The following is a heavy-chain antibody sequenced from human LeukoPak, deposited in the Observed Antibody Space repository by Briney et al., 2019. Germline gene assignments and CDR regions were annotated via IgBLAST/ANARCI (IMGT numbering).Heavy chain of an antibody. J-gene: IGHJ4*02. V-gene: IGHV4-34*01. CDR3: ARGIAVAGQHYFDY. CDR2: INHSGST. D-gene: IGHD6-19*01. CDR1: GGSFSGYY. Sequence: SETLSLTCAVYGGSFSGYYWSWIRQPPGKGLEWIGEINHSGSTNYNPSLKSRVTISVDTSKNQFSLKLSSATAADTAVYYCARGIAVAGQHYFDYWGQGTLVTVSS.